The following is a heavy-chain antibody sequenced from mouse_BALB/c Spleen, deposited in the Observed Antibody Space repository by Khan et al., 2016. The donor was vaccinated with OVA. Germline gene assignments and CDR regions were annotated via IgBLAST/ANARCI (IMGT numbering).Heavy chain of an antibody. CDR2: INTYTGEP. CDR3: ARGASYWYFDV. V-gene: IGHV9-1*02. J-gene: IGHJ1*01. Sequence: QIQLVQSGPELMKPGETVKISCKASGYTFTNYGMNWVKQAPGKGLKWMGWINTYTGEPTYTDDFKGRFAFSLETSASTAYLQINNLKIEDMATYFCARGASYWYFDVWGAGTTVTVSS. CDR1: GYTFTNYG.